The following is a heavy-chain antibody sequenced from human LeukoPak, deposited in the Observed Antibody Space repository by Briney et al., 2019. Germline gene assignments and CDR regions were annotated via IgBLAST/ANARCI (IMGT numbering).Heavy chain of an antibody. CDR3: AKDLPEGRFLEWLFSPDDAFDI. V-gene: IGHV3-23*01. J-gene: IGHJ3*02. CDR2: ISGSGGST. Sequence: PGGSLRLSCAAPGFTFSSYSMNWVRQAPGKGLEWVSAISGSGGSTYYADSVKGRFTVSRDNSKNTLYLQMNSLRADDTAVYYCAKDLPEGRFLEWLFSPDDAFDIWGQGTMVTVSS. D-gene: IGHD3-3*01. CDR1: GFTFSSYS.